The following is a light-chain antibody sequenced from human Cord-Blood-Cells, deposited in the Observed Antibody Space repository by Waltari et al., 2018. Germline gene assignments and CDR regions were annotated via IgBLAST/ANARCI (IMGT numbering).Light chain of an antibody. CDR1: SSDVGGYNY. Sequence: QSALTQPRSVSGSPGPSVTIPCTGTSSDVGGYNYVSWYQQHPGKAPKLMLYDVSKRPSGVPDRFSGSKSGNTASLTISGLQAEDEADYYCCSYAGSYTWVFGGGTKLTVL. CDR2: DVS. V-gene: IGLV2-11*01. J-gene: IGLJ3*02. CDR3: CSYAGSYTWV.